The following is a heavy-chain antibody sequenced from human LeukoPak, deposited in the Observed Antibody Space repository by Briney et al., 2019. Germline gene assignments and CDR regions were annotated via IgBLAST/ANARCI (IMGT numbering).Heavy chain of an antibody. Sequence: ASVKVSCKASGYTFTSYGISWVRQAPGQGLEWMGWMNPYNGGTNYAQKFQGRVTMTRDTSISTAYMELSRLRSDDTAVYYCATVVPAAMESWGQGTLVTVSS. CDR3: ATVVPAAMES. D-gene: IGHD2-2*01. CDR2: MNPYNGGT. J-gene: IGHJ5*02. CDR1: GYTFTSYG. V-gene: IGHV1-2*02.